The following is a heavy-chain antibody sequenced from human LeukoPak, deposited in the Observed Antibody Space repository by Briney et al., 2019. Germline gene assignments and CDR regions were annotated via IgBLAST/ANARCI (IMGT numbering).Heavy chain of an antibody. J-gene: IGHJ4*02. CDR2: TRQDGSEK. CDR1: GFTFSNYW. V-gene: IGHV3-7*01. CDR3: ARELAGHYYGSGSSIDY. Sequence: GGSLRLSCAASGFTFSNYWMSWGRQAPGKGLEWVANTRQDGSEKYYVDSVKGRFTISRDNAKNSLYLQMNSLRAEDTAVYYCARELAGHYYGSGSSIDYWGQGTLVTVSS. D-gene: IGHD3-10*01.